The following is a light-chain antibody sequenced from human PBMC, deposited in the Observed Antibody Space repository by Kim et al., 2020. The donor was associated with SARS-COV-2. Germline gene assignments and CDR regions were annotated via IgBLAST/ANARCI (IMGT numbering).Light chain of an antibody. CDR1: NSGSKS. J-gene: IGLJ2*01. CDR3: QVWDSSSVVV. V-gene: IGLV3-21*03. Sequence: SYELTQPPSVSVAPGKTARITCGGNNSGSKSVHWYQQKPGQAPVLVVYDDSDRPSGIPERFSGSNSGNTATLTISRVEAGDEADYYCQVWDSSSVVVFGGGTQLTVL. CDR2: DDS.